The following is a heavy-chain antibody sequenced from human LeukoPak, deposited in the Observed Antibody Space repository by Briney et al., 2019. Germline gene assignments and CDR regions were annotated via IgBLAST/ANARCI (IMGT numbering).Heavy chain of an antibody. CDR3: ARLVVPPGNRGWYYEH. Sequence: GGSLRLSCAASGFTFSSYGMHWVRQAPGKGLEWVANINQRGSEKYYVDSVKGRFTISRDNAKNSLDLQMNSLRVEDTAIYYCARLVVPPGNRGWYYEHWGQGTLVTVSS. V-gene: IGHV3-7*03. D-gene: IGHD2-2*01. CDR1: GFTFSSYG. J-gene: IGHJ4*02. CDR2: INQRGSEK.